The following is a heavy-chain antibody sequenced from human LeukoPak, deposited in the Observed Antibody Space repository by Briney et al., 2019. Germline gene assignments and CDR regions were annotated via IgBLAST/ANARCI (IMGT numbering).Heavy chain of an antibody. J-gene: IGHJ5*01. V-gene: IGHV5-51*01. CDR2: IYPGDSDT. CDR1: GHNFSGYW. CDR3: TRHGNYGYPRPPDS. Sequence: GESLKISCKGSGHNFSGYWIAWVRQMPGKGLEWMGIIYPGDSDTAYSPSFQGQVTISVDKSITTAYLQWSSLKASDTAMYYCTRHGNYGYPRPPDSWGQGTLVTVSS. D-gene: IGHD3-10*01.